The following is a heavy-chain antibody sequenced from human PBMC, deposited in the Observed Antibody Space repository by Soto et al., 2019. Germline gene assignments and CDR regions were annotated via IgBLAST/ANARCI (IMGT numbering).Heavy chain of an antibody. CDR2: VYATGTS. CDR1: GGSMSKFY. J-gene: IGHJ5*02. Sequence: SEALSVTCSFSGGSMSKFYWGWIRKTAGKGLEWMGRVYATGTSDYNPSLRSRIAMSVDISKKTFSLRLRSVTAADTGVYYCVRDGSKTLRDCFDPWGQGILVTVS. CDR3: VRDGSKTLRDCFDP. V-gene: IGHV4-4*07. D-gene: IGHD4-17*01.